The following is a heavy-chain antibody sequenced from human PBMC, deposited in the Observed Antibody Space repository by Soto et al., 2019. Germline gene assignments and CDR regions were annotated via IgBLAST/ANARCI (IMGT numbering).Heavy chain of an antibody. Sequence: SVKVSCKASGGTFSSFTISWVRQAPGQGLEWMGRIIPILGIANYAQKFQGRVTITADKSTSTAYMELSSLRSEDTAVYYCARGCFVVEPGVRNHFSFLDFWGKGSTVTVSS. CDR1: GGTFSSFT. J-gene: IGHJ6*04. V-gene: IGHV1-69*02. D-gene: IGHD2-2*01. CDR2: IIPILGIA. CDR3: ARGCFVVEPGVRNHFSFLDF.